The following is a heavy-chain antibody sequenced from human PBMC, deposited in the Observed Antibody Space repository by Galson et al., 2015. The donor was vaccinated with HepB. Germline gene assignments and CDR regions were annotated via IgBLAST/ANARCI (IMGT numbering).Heavy chain of an antibody. CDR1: GFTFSSYS. V-gene: IGHV3-48*04. D-gene: IGHD6-19*01. J-gene: IGHJ6*02. CDR2: ISSSSGTI. Sequence: PRLSCAASGFTFSSYSMNWVRQAPGKGLEWVSYISSSSGTIYYADSVKGRFAISRDNAKNSLYLQMNSLRAEDTAVYYCARQWLVPGYYGMDVWGQGTTVTVSS. CDR3: ARQWLVPGYYGMDV.